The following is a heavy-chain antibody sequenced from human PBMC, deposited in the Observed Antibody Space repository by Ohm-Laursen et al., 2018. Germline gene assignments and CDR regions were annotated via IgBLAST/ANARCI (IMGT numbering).Heavy chain of an antibody. CDR1: GYTFTGYY. J-gene: IGHJ6*02. Sequence: ASVKVSCKASGYTFTGYYMHWVRQAPGQGLEWMGWINPNSGGTNYAQKFQGRVTMTRDTSISTAYMELSRLRSDDTAVYYCAREDAYGYVYYYYGMDVWGQGTTVTVSS. CDR2: INPNSGGT. CDR3: AREDAYGYVYYYYGMDV. V-gene: IGHV1-2*02. D-gene: IGHD4-17*01.